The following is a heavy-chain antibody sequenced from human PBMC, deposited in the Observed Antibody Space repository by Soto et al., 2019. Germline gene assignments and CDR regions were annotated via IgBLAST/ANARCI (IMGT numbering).Heavy chain of an antibody. CDR3: AKDADVDIVATSLSRAFDP. J-gene: IGHJ5*02. Sequence: QVQLVESGGGVVQPGRSLRLSCVASGFTFSSYGMHWVRQAPGKGLEWVAVISYDGSNKYYADSVKGRFTISRDNSKNTLYLQMNSLRAEDTAVYYCAKDADVDIVATSLSRAFDPWGQGTLVTVSS. V-gene: IGHV3-30*18. CDR1: GFTFSSYG. D-gene: IGHD5-12*01. CDR2: ISYDGSNK.